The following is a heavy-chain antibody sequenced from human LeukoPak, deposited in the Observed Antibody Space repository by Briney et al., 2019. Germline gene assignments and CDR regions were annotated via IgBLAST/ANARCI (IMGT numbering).Heavy chain of an antibody. D-gene: IGHD3-22*01. J-gene: IGHJ4*02. CDR3: ASTSSGYYYVY. CDR1: GYTFTGYY. V-gene: IGHV1-46*01. Sequence: ASVKVSCKASGYTFTGYYMHWVRQAPGQGLEWMGIINPSGGSTSYAQKFQGRVTMTRDTSTSTVYVELSSLRSEDTAVYYCASTSSGYYYVYWGQGTLVTVSS. CDR2: INPSGGST.